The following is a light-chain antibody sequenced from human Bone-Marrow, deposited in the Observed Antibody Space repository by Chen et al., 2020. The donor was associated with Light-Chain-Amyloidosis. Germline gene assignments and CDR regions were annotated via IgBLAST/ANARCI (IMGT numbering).Light chain of an antibody. V-gene: IGLV3-25*03. Sequence: YVLTQPPSVSVSLVHTASITCSGDDLPTKYAYWYQQKPGQAPLLVIHRDTVRPSGISERFSGSSSGTTATLTISGVDAEDEADNHCQSADSSGTYEVIFGGGTKLTVL. CDR1: DLPTKY. CDR2: RDT. CDR3: QSADSSGTYEVI. J-gene: IGLJ2*01.